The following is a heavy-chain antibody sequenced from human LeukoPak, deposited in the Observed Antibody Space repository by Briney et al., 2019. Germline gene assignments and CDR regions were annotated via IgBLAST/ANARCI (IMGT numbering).Heavy chain of an antibody. CDR3: ARVGGIVARPYYYYYMDV. V-gene: IGHV4-59*01. D-gene: IGHD6-6*01. Sequence: SETLSLTCTVSGGSISSYYWSWIRQPPGKGLEWIGYIYCSGSTNYNPSLKSRVTISVDTSKNQFSLKLSSVTAADTAVYYCARVGGIVARPYYYYYMDVWGKGTTVTVSS. J-gene: IGHJ6*03. CDR1: GGSISSYY. CDR2: IYCSGST.